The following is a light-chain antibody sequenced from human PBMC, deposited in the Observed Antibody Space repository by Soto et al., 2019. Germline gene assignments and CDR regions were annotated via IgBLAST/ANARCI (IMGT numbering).Light chain of an antibody. V-gene: IGKV1-9*01. CDR2: LAS. CDR3: QYLNSHPLS. Sequence: IQLTLSPASLSASVGDRVTITCRASRGISSYLAWYQQKPGKAPKLLIYLASNLHSGVPARFSGSGSGTDFSLTISSLQPEDVATYYCQYLNSHPLSFGGGTKVDIK. CDR1: RGISSY. J-gene: IGKJ4*01.